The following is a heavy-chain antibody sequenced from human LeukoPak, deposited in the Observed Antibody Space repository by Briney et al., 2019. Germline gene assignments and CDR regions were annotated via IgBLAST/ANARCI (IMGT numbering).Heavy chain of an antibody. D-gene: IGHD2-15*01. V-gene: IGHV3-23*01. CDR1: GFTFSNYA. CDR2: LSGGGGST. J-gene: IGHJ4*02. Sequence: GGSLRLSCAASGFTFSNYAMSWVRQAPGKGLEWVSTLSGGGGSTYYPDSVQGRFTISRDNSKNTLYLQMNSLRAEDTAVYYCAKENSRYYYFDYWGQGTLVTVSS. CDR3: AKENSRYYYFDY.